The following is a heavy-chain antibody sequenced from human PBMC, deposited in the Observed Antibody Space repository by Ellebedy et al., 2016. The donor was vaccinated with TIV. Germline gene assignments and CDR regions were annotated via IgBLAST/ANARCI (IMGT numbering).Heavy chain of an antibody. D-gene: IGHD3-9*01. CDR2: IYYNGIT. CDR3: ATHPFDIRTHFDY. Sequence: MPSETLSLTCTVSGTSITNNNFYWGWIRQSPGKGLEWIGTIYYNGITYYNPSLKSRVTIDINTSRNQFSLKVTSVTAADTALYYCATHPFDIRTHFDYWGQGALVTVSS. J-gene: IGHJ4*02. V-gene: IGHV4-39*01. CDR1: GTSITNNNFY.